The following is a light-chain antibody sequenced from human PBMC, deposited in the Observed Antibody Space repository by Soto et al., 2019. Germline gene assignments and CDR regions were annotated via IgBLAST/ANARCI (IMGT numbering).Light chain of an antibody. V-gene: IGKV1-5*03. CDR2: SAS. CDR1: QSINNA. Sequence: DIQMTQSPSTLSASVGDRVTITCLARQSINNALAGFQQKPGKAPKLLIYSASTLENEVPSRFSGSGSGTEFTLAISSLQPDDFATYSCQQYNTYWSFGQGPKVEAK. CDR3: QQYNTYWS. J-gene: IGKJ1*01.